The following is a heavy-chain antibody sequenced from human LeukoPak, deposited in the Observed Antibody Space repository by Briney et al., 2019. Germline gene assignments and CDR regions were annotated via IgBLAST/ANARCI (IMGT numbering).Heavy chain of an antibody. CDR3: ARTGYRSGWYSLVY. Sequence: PGGSLRPSWAASGFTFSNFGMRWVRQAPGKGLGWGAVIWYDGSNKYYGDSWKGRFTISRDNSKNQLYLQVNGLRGEDPAVNYCARTGYRSGWYSLVYSGQGNLVTVSS. D-gene: IGHD6-19*01. J-gene: IGHJ4*02. CDR1: GFTFSNFG. CDR2: IWYDGSNK. V-gene: IGHV3-33*03.